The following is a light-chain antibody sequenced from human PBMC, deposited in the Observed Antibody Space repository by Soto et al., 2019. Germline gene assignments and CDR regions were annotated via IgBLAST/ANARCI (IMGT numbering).Light chain of an antibody. J-gene: IGLJ3*02. V-gene: IGLV2-11*01. CDR1: SSDIGAY. CDR3: CSFTGTYRV. Sequence: QSALTQRRSVSGSPGQSVSISCTGPSSDIGAYVSWYRQRPGKAPKFIIYNVNKRPAGVPDRFSGSKSGNTASLTISGLQADDEADYYCCSFTGTYRVFGGGTKLTVL. CDR2: NVN.